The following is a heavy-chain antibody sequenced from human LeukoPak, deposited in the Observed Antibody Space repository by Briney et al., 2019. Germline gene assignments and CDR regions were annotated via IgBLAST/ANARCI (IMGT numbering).Heavy chain of an antibody. D-gene: IGHD2-8*01. J-gene: IGHJ4*02. Sequence: PGGSLRLSCAASGFTFSSYGMHWVRQAPGKGLEWVAVISYDGSNKYYADSVKGRFTISRDNSKNTLYLQMNSLRAEDTAVYYCAKDGTNGVCGYWGQGTPVTVSS. V-gene: IGHV3-30*18. CDR1: GFTFSSYG. CDR2: ISYDGSNK. CDR3: AKDGTNGVCGY.